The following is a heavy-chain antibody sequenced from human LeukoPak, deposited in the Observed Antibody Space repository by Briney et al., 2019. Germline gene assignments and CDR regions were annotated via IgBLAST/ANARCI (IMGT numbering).Heavy chain of an antibody. D-gene: IGHD6-13*01. CDR2: INGGGDIT. V-gene: IGHV3-23*01. J-gene: IGHJ4*02. CDR1: RYSFDSYA. Sequence: PGGSLRLSCEGSRYSFDSYAMTWVRQAPGKGLEWVSSINGGGDITYYAESVKGRFTVSRDNSKNTLFLQMNSLRAGDTAVFYFAKRYGDSTGWFFDFWGQGSLVTVSS. CDR3: AKRYGDSTGWFFDF.